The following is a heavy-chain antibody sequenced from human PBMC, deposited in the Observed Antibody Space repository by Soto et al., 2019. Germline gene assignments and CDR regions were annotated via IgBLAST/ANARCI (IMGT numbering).Heavy chain of an antibody. CDR1: GGTFSSYA. CDR3: ARNGSPPPSTIFGVVNYYYYYGMDV. CDR2: IIPIFGTA. J-gene: IGHJ6*02. Sequence: SVKVSCKASGGTFSSYAISWVRQAPGQGLEWMGGIIPIFGTANYAQKFQGRVTITADESTSTAYMELSSLRSEDTAVYYCARNGSPPPSTIFGVVNYYYYYGMDVWGQGTTVTVSS. D-gene: IGHD3-3*01. V-gene: IGHV1-69*13.